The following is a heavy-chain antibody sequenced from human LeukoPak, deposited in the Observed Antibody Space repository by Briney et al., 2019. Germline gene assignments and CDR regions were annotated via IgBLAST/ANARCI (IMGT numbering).Heavy chain of an antibody. J-gene: IGHJ4*02. CDR1: GYTFTSYY. Sequence: ASVKVSCKASGYTFTSYYMHWVRQAPGQGLEWMGIINPSGGSTSYAQKFQGRVTMTRDTSTSTVYMELSSLRSEDTAVYYCARESPGRYSSGWYYFDYWGQGTLVIVSS. CDR2: INPSGGST. D-gene: IGHD6-19*01. CDR3: ARESPGRYSSGWYYFDY. V-gene: IGHV1-46*01.